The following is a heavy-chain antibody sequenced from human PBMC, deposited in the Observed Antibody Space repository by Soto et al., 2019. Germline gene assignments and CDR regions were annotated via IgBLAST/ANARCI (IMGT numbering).Heavy chain of an antibody. CDR1: GGSISVYY. J-gene: IGHJ4*02. CDR2: IYDSGSP. V-gene: IGHV4-59*01. CDR3: ARGVGSSPPRY. Sequence: SETLSLTCTLSGGSISVYYWSWIRQPPGQALEWIGYIYDSGSPYYNPSLRSRVIISADTSKNQISLKLTSATAADTAVYYCARGVGSSPPRYWGRGTLVTVSS. D-gene: IGHD3-9*01.